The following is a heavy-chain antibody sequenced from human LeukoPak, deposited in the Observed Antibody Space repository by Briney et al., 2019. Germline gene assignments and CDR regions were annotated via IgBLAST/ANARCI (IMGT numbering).Heavy chain of an antibody. V-gene: IGHV3-9*03. CDR3: AKGGGSSWYEGSWFDP. D-gene: IGHD6-13*01. CDR1: GFTFDDYA. J-gene: IGHJ5*02. Sequence: PGGSLRLSCAASGFTFDDYAMHWVRQAPGKGLEWVSGISWNSGSIGCADSVKGRFTISRDNAKNSLYLQMNSLRAEDMALYYCAKGGGSSWYEGSWFDPWGQGTLVTVSS. CDR2: ISWNSGSI.